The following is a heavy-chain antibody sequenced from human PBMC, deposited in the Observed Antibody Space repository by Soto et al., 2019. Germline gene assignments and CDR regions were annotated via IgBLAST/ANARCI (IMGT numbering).Heavy chain of an antibody. CDR3: AKVPAYYDFWSRPNCSDC. J-gene: IGHJ4*02. CDR1: GFTFSSYA. V-gene: IGHV3-23*01. D-gene: IGHD3-3*01. Sequence: QPGGSRRLSCAASGFTFSSYAMSWVRQAPGKGLEWVSAISVSVGITYYADSVKGRFTISRDNSKNPLYLQMNSLRAEDTAVYYCAKVPAYYDFWSRPNCSDCWGQGTIVNVSS. CDR2: ISVSVGIT.